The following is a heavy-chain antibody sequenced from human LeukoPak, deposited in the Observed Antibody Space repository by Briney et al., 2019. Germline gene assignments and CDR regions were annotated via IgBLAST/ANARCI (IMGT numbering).Heavy chain of an antibody. Sequence: SETLSLTCTVSGGSISSYYWSWIRQPPGKGLEWIGYIYYSGSTNYNPSLKSRVTISVDTSKSQFSLKLSSVTAADTAVYYCARDQHGGNYDYWGQGTLVTVSS. CDR1: GGSISSYY. CDR2: IYYSGST. CDR3: ARDQHGGNYDY. D-gene: IGHD4-23*01. V-gene: IGHV4-59*01. J-gene: IGHJ4*02.